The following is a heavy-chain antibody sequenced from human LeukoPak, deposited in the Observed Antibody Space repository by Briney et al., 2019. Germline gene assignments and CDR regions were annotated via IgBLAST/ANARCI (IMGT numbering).Heavy chain of an antibody. CDR1: GFILSDYT. Sequence: GGSLRLSCAASGFILSDYTMHWVRQAPGKGLEWVSGISYNSLSNGYADSVKGRFTISRDNAQNSLYLQMNSLRVDDTALYFCAKDIEGPSRHVAAGFDYWGQGTLVTVSS. CDR3: AKDIEGPSRHVAAGFDY. CDR2: ISYNSLSN. D-gene: IGHD6-13*01. J-gene: IGHJ4*02. V-gene: IGHV3-9*01.